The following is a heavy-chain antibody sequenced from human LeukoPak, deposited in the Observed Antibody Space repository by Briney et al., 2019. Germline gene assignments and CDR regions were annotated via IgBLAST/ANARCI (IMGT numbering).Heavy chain of an antibody. Sequence: ASLKVSCKASGYTFTSYDINWVRQATGQGLEWMGWMNPNSGNTGYAQKFQGRVSMTRNTSIRTAYMELSSLRFEDTAVYYCATKGPSYGNAFDIWGQGTMVTVSS. CDR2: MNPNSGNT. J-gene: IGHJ3*02. CDR3: ATKGPSYGNAFDI. CDR1: GYTFTSYD. V-gene: IGHV1-8*01. D-gene: IGHD3-10*01.